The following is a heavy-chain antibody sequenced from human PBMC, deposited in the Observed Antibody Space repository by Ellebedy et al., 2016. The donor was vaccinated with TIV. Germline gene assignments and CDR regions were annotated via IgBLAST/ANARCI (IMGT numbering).Heavy chain of an antibody. J-gene: IGHJ6*02. CDR1: GGSISSSSYY. V-gene: IGHV4-39*01. Sequence: SETLSLXXTVSGGSISSSSYYWGWIRQPPGKGLEWIGSIYYSGSTYYNPSLKSRVTISVDTSKNQFSLKLSSVTAADTAVYYCASVSGDYRYYYYGMDVWGQGTTVTVSS. D-gene: IGHD4-17*01. CDR3: ASVSGDYRYYYYGMDV. CDR2: IYYSGST.